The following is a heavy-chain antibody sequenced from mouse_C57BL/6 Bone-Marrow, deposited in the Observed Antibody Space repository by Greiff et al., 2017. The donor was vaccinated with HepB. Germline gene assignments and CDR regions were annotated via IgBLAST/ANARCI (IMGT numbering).Heavy chain of an antibody. J-gene: IGHJ4*01. CDR3: ARSLLRSYAMDY. D-gene: IGHD1-2*01. CDR2: IYPGGGYT. CDR1: GYTFTNYW. V-gene: IGHV1-63*01. Sequence: VKVVESGAELVRPGTSVKMSCKASGYTFTNYWIGWAKQRPGHGLEWIGDIYPGGGYTNYNEKFKGKATLTADKSSSTAYMQFSSLTSEDSAIYYCARSLLRSYAMDYWGQGTSVTVSS.